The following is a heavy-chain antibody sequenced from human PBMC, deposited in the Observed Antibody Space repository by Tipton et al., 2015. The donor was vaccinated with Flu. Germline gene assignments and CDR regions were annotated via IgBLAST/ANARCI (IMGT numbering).Heavy chain of an antibody. J-gene: IGHJ6*02. Sequence: LRLSCTVSGGSINRYYWSWIRQPPGKGLEWMGNIYYSGSTNYNPSLKSRVTISVDTSKNQFSLKLSSVTAADTAVYYCARDLGRPHSTRGDYYYGMDVWGQGTTVTVSS. CDR1: GGSINRYY. D-gene: IGHD2-2*01. V-gene: IGHV4-59*01. CDR2: IYYSGST. CDR3: ARDLGRPHSTRGDYYYGMDV.